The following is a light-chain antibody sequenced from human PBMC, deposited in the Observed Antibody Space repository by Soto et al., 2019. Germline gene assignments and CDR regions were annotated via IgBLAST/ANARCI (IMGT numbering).Light chain of an antibody. CDR1: TSDVGGYNY. Sequence: QSALTQPASVSGSPGQSITISCTGTTSDVGGYNYVSWYQQHPGKAPKLMIYAVSNRPSGVSNRFSGSKSGNTASLTISGLQAEDEADYYCGSDISNSSTLVFGGGTQLTVL. V-gene: IGLV2-14*01. CDR3: GSDISNSSTLV. J-gene: IGLJ3*02. CDR2: AVS.